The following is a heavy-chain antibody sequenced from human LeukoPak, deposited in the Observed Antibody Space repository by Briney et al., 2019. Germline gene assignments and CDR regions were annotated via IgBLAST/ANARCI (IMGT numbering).Heavy chain of an antibody. J-gene: IGHJ4*02. D-gene: IGHD3-22*01. CDR1: GGSFSGYY. Sequence: ASETLSLTCAVYGGSFSGYYWSWIRQPPGKGLEWIGEINHSGSTNYNPSLKRRVTISVDTSKNQFSLKLSSVAAADTAVYYCARGRWNYDSSGYYTPRSNYFDYWGQGTLVTVSS. V-gene: IGHV4-34*01. CDR3: ARGRWNYDSSGYYTPRSNYFDY. CDR2: INHSGST.